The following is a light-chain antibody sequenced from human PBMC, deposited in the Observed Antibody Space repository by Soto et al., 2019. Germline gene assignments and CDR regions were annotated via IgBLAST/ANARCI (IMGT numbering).Light chain of an antibody. CDR3: QQYIKWPIT. CDR1: QSVSSN. Sequence: IVLPQSPATLSLSPGERATLSCRASQSVSSNLAWYQQKPGQAPRLLISDASTRATGIPARFSGSGSGTEFTLTVSSLQSEDFAVYYCQQYIKWPITFGQGTRLEI. V-gene: IGKV3-15*01. CDR2: DAS. J-gene: IGKJ5*01.